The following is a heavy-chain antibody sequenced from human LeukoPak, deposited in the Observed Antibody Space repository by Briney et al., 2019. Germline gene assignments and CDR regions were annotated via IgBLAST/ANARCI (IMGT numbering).Heavy chain of an antibody. CDR2: IKQDGSAE. CDR1: GFIFTNYW. Sequence: GGSLRLSCAASGFIFTNYWMNWVRQTPGKGLEWVANIKQDGSAEYYVDSVRGRFTISRDNAQNSLYLQMNSLRAEDTAVYYCARDVGASGSLDYWGQGTLVTVSS. D-gene: IGHD3-10*01. J-gene: IGHJ4*02. V-gene: IGHV3-7*03. CDR3: ARDVGASGSLDY.